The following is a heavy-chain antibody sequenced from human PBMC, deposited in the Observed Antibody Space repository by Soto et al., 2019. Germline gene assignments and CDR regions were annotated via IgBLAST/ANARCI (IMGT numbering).Heavy chain of an antibody. J-gene: IGHJ5*02. D-gene: IGHD2-2*01. Sequence: QVQLQQWGAGLLKPSETLSLTCAVYGGSFSGYYWSWIRQPPGKGLEWIGEINHSGSTNYNPSLKSRVTISVDTSKNQFSLKLSSVTAADTAVYYCARTQTARTSSTIVVVPAAMIGWFDPWGQGTLVTVSS. CDR1: GGSFSGYY. V-gene: IGHV4-34*01. CDR2: INHSGST. CDR3: ARTQTARTSSTIVVVPAAMIGWFDP.